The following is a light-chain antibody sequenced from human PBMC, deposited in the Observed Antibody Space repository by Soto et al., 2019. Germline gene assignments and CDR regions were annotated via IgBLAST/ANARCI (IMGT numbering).Light chain of an antibody. V-gene: IGLV1-47*01. CDR3: AAWDDSLSGRV. J-gene: IGLJ2*01. CDR2: RNN. CDR1: SSNIGSNY. Sequence: QPVLTQPPSASGTPGQRVTITCSGSSSNIGSNYVYWYQQLPGTAPKLLIYRNNQRPSGVPDRFSGSKSGTSASLAIRGLRSEDEADYYCAAWDDSLSGRVFGGGTKLTVL.